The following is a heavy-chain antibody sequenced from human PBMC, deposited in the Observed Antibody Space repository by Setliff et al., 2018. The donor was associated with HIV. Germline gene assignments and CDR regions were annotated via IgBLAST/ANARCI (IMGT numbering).Heavy chain of an antibody. CDR1: GGSITSGNYF. J-gene: IGHJ4*02. V-gene: IGHV4-61*09. CDR3: ARGQDGHSVLFDY. D-gene: IGHD1-26*01. Sequence: PSETLSLTCTVSGGSITSGNYFWTWIRQPAGKGLEWIGHIYTDGSTNYNPSFRSRVTISVDSSKNQFSLKLSSVTAADTAVYYCARGQDGHSVLFDYWGQGMLVTVS. CDR2: IYTDGST.